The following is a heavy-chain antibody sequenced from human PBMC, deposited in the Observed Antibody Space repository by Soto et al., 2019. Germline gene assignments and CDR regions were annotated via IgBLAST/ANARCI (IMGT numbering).Heavy chain of an antibody. J-gene: IGHJ4*02. CDR1: GGAISESIYY. V-gene: IGHV4-61*01. D-gene: IGHD6-19*01. Sequence: SETLSLTCIVSGGAISESIYYWSWLRQPPGKGLEWIGYMYYTGSTNYNPSLESRVFMSVDTSKNQLSLQLRSVTAADTATYYCPRAAGDSGWSHDYWGQGIPVNVSS. CDR2: MYYTGST. CDR3: PRAAGDSGWSHDY.